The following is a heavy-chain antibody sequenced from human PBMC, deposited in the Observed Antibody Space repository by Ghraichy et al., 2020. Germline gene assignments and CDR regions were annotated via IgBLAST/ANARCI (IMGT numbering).Heavy chain of an antibody. J-gene: IGHJ4*02. V-gene: IGHV1-24*01. CDR2: FDPEDGET. Sequence: ASVKVSCKVSGYTLTELSMHWVRQAPGKGLEWMGGFDPEDGETIYAQKFQGRVTMTEDTSTDTAYMELSSLRSEDTAVYYCAIEVGDSSGYEFDYWGQGTLVTVSS. D-gene: IGHD3-22*01. CDR1: GYTLTELS. CDR3: AIEVGDSSGYEFDY.